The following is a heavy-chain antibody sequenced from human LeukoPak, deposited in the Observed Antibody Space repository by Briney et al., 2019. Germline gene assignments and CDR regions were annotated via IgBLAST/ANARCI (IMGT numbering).Heavy chain of an antibody. J-gene: IGHJ4*02. V-gene: IGHV4-31*03. CDR3: ARLSDGDGGQLVQLYYFDY. Sequence: PSETLSLTCTVSGGSISSGGYYWSWIRQHPGKGLEWIGYIYYSGSTYYNPSLKSRVTISVDTSKNQFSLKLSSVTAADTAVYYCARLSDGDGGQLVQLYYFDYWGQGTLVTVSS. CDR1: GGSISSGGYY. D-gene: IGHD6-6*01. CDR2: IYYSGST.